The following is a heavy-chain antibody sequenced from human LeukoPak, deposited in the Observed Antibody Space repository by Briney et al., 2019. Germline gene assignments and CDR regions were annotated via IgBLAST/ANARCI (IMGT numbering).Heavy chain of an antibody. CDR3: ARGTAYGGYDFDY. V-gene: IGHV3-53*04. CDR2: IYSGGST. J-gene: IGHJ4*02. CDR1: GFTVSSNY. Sequence: PGGSLRLSCAASGFTVSSNYMSWVRQAPGKGLEWVSVIYSGGSTYYADSVKGRFTISRHNSKNTLYLQMNSLRAEDMAVYYCARGTAYGGYDFDYWGQGTLVTVSS. D-gene: IGHD5-12*01.